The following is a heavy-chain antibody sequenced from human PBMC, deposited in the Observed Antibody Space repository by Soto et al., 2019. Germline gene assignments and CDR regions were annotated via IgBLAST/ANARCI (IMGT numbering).Heavy chain of an antibody. Sequence: ETLSLNCTVSDGCMSRYYWSWIRQSAGKGLEWIGRIYTSGSTNYDPSLKSRVTMSVETSKSQSSLKLSTVTAADTAVYYCARGVISGWPWFDPWGQGTLVTVSS. J-gene: IGHJ5*02. V-gene: IGHV4-4*07. CDR1: DGCMSRYY. CDR3: ARGVISGWPWFDP. D-gene: IGHD6-19*01. CDR2: IYTSGST.